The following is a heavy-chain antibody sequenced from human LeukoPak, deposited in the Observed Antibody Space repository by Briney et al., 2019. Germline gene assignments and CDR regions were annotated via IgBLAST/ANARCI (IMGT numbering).Heavy chain of an antibody. J-gene: IGHJ5*02. V-gene: IGHV4-4*07. CDR3: ARPGAYYNILTGYSERNNWFDP. CDR2: IYTSGST. CDR1: GGSISSYY. D-gene: IGHD3-9*01. Sequence: PSETLSLTCTVSGGSISSYYWSWIRQPAGKGLEWIGRIYTSGSTNYNPSLKSRVTMSVDTSTNQFSLKLSSVTAADTAVYYCARPGAYYNILTGYSERNNWFDPWGQGTLVTVSS.